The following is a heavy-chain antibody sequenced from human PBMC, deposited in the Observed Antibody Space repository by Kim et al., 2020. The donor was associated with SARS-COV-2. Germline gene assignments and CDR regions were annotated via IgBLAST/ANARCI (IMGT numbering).Heavy chain of an antibody. J-gene: IGHJ4*02. CDR2: IDPSDSYI. CDR1: GYSSTSYW. Sequence: GESLKISCKGSGYSSTSYWISWVRQMPGKGLEWMGRIDPSDSYINYSPSFQGHVTISADKSISTAYLQWSSLKASDTAMYYCATHYDILTGYLGYWGQGTLVTVSS. CDR3: ATHYDILTGYLGY. D-gene: IGHD3-9*01. V-gene: IGHV5-10-1*01.